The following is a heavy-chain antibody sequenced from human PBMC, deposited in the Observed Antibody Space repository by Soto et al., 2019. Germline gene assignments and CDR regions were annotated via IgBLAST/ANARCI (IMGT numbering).Heavy chain of an antibody. Sequence: GGSLRLSCAASGFTFSSYAMSWVRQAPGKGLEWVSAISGSGGSTYYADSVKGRFTISRDNSKNTLYLQMNSLRAEDTAVYYCVSYYYDSSGYYTSKGFDYWGQGTLVTVSS. CDR3: VSYYYDSSGYYTSKGFDY. V-gene: IGHV3-23*01. J-gene: IGHJ4*02. D-gene: IGHD3-22*01. CDR2: ISGSGGST. CDR1: GFTFSSYA.